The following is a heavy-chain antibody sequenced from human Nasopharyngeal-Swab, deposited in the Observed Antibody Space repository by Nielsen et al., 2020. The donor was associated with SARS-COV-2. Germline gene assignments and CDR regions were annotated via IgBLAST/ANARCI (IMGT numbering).Heavy chain of an antibody. J-gene: IGHJ4*02. V-gene: IGHV3-7*01. Sequence: GGSLRLSCVASEFTISSFSMTWVRQAPGKGLEWVADINEDGSDKYYVDSVKGRFTISRNNAKNSLFPQLNGLRAEDSAVYYCAASRGTAVDYFDYWGQGTLVTVSS. D-gene: IGHD3-16*01. CDR2: INEDGSDK. CDR1: EFTISSFS. CDR3: AASRGTAVDYFDY.